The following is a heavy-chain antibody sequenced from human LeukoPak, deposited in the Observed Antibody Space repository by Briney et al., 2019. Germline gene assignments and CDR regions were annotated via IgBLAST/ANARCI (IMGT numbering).Heavy chain of an antibody. Sequence: ASVKVSCKASGYTFTGYYMHWVRQAPGQGLEWMGWINPNSGGTNYAQKFQGRVTMTRDTSISTAYMELSRLRSDDTAVYYCARGSSGGIAADTFWAFDYWGQGTLVTVSS. CDR1: GYTFTGYY. CDR2: INPNSGGT. D-gene: IGHD6-13*01. CDR3: ARGSSGGIAADTFWAFDY. J-gene: IGHJ4*02. V-gene: IGHV1-2*02.